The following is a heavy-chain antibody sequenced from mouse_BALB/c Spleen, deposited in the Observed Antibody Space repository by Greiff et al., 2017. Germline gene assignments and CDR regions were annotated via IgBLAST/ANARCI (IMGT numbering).Heavy chain of an antibody. CDR2: IWAGGST. D-gene: IGHD2-4*01. V-gene: IGHV2-9*02. CDR3: AGDYDRFAY. J-gene: IGHJ3*01. CDR1: GFSLTSYG. Sequence: VQVVESGPGLVAPSQSLSITCTVSGFSLTSYGVHWVRQPPGKGLEWLGVIWAGGSTNYNSALMSRLSISKDNSKGQVFLKRNSLQTDDTAMYYCAGDYDRFAYWGQGTLVTVSA.